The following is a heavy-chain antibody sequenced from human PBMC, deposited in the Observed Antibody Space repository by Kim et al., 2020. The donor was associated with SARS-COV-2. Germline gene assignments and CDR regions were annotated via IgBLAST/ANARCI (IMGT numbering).Heavy chain of an antibody. V-gene: IGHV1-69*13. D-gene: IGHD4-17*01. CDR2: IIPIFGTA. CDR3: ARSSVYGDYTYYYYYGMDV. Sequence: SVKVSCKASGGTFSSYAISWVRQAPGQGLEWMGGIIPIFGTANYAQKFQGRVTITADESTSTAYMELSSLRSEDTAVYYCARSSVYGDYTYYYYYGMDVWGQGTTVTVSS. CDR1: GGTFSSYA. J-gene: IGHJ6*02.